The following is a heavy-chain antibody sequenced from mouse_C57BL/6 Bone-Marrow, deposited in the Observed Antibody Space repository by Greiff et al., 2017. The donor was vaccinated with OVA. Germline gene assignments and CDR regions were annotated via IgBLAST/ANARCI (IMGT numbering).Heavy chain of an antibody. V-gene: IGHV1-69*01. D-gene: IGHD3-3*01. CDR3: ALGGWYFDV. CDR1: GYTFTSYW. J-gene: IGHJ1*03. Sequence: QVQLKQPGAELVMPGASVKLSCKASGYTFTSYWMHWVKQRPGQGLEWIGEIDPSDSYTNYNQKFKGKSTLTVDKSSSTAYMQLSSLTSEDSAVYYCALGGWYFDVWGTGTTVTVSS. CDR2: IDPSDSYT.